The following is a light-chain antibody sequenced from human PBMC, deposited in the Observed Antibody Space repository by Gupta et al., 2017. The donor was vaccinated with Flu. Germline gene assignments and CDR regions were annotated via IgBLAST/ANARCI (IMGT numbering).Light chain of an antibody. CDR1: QDISNY. CDR2: DAS. Sequence: SLSASVGDRVTITCQASQDISNYLNWYQQKPGKAPKLLIYDASNLETGVPSRFSGSGSGTDFTFTISSLQPEDIATYYCQQYDNLPPSLTFGGGTKVEIK. V-gene: IGKV1-33*01. CDR3: QQYDNLPPSLT. J-gene: IGKJ4*01.